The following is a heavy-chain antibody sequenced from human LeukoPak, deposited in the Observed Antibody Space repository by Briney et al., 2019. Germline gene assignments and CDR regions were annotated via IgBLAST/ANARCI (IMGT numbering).Heavy chain of an antibody. J-gene: IGHJ4*02. CDR1: GFTFDDYA. V-gene: IGHV3-43*02. Sequence: GGSLRLSCAASGFTFDDYAMHWVRQAPGKGLEWVSLISGDGGSTCYADSVKGRFTISRDNSKNSLYLQMNSLRTEDTALYYCAKDVATAAGTFYWGQGTLVTVSS. D-gene: IGHD6-13*01. CDR2: ISGDGGST. CDR3: AKDVATAAGTFY.